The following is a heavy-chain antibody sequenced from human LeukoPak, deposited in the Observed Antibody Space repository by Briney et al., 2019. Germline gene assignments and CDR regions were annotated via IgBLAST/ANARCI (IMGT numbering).Heavy chain of an antibody. CDR3: ARGLKRFGVGASTPNDY. V-gene: IGHV4-34*01. J-gene: IGHJ4*02. D-gene: IGHD3-10*01. Sequence: SETLSLTCAVYGGSFSGYYWSWIRQPPGKGLEWIGEINQSGSTNYNPSLKSRVIISVDTSKNQFSLRVNSVTAADTAVYYCARGLKRFGVGASTPNDYWGQGTLVTVSS. CDR1: GGSFSGYY. CDR2: INQSGST.